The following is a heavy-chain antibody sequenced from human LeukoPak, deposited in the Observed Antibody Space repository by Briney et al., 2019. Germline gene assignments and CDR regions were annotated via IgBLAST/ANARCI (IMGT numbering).Heavy chain of an antibody. D-gene: IGHD3-3*01. V-gene: IGHV1-18*01. CDR1: GYTFTSYG. J-gene: IGHJ4*02. CDR3: ARDKSVLRFLEWLSYYFDY. Sequence: ASVKVSCKASGYTFTSYGISWVRQAPGQGLEWMGWISAYNGNTNYAQKLQGRVTMTTDTSTSTAYMELRSLRSDDTAVYYCARDKSVLRFLEWLSYYFDYWGQGTLVTVSS. CDR2: ISAYNGNT.